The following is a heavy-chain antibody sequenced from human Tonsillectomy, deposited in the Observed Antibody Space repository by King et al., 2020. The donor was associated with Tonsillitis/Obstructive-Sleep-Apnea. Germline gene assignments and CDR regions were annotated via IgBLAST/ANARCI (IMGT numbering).Heavy chain of an antibody. D-gene: IGHD6-19*01. V-gene: IGHV3-23*04. Sequence: VQLVESGGGLVQPGGSLRLSCAASGFTFNSFVMGWVRQPPGKGLEWVSGISGSGGDTYYADSVKGRFTISRGNSKNTLYLQMNSLRAEDTAVYYCARLMGVAVSAHFQHWGQGTLVTVSS. J-gene: IGHJ1*01. CDR3: ARLMGVAVSAHFQH. CDR2: ISGSGGDT. CDR1: GFTFNSFV.